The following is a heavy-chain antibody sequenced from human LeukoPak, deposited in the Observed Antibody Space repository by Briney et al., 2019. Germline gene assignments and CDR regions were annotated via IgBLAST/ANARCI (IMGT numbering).Heavy chain of an antibody. CDR3: ARGYYYDSSGYGGGFAFDI. D-gene: IGHD3-22*01. CDR2: IYYSGNT. Sequence: PSETLSLTCTVSGGSISSSSYYWGWIRQPPGKGLEWIGSIYYSGNTYYNPSVKSRVSVSVDTSKNQFSLKLSSVTAADTAVYYCARGYYYDSSGYGGGFAFDIWGQGTMVTVSS. V-gene: IGHV4-39*07. J-gene: IGHJ3*02. CDR1: GGSISSSSYY.